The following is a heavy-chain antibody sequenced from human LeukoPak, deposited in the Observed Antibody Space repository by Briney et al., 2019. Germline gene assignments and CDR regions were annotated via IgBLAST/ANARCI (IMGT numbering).Heavy chain of an antibody. V-gene: IGHV3-21*04. CDR2: ITGSGGNT. J-gene: IGHJ6*02. Sequence: GGSLRLSCEASGFTFSSYVMTWVRQAPGKGLEWVSTITGSGGNTYYAESVKGRFTISRDNAKNSLYLQMNSLRAEDTAVYYCAREPDYNGLDVWGQGTTVTVSS. CDR3: AREPDYNGLDV. CDR1: GFTFSSYV.